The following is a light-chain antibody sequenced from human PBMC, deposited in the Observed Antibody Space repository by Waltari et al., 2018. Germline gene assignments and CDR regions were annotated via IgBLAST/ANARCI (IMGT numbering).Light chain of an antibody. Sequence: DIQMTQSPSSLSASVGDRVTITCRASQGIGSWLAGYQQKPGEAPKLLIYGASTLLSGVPSRFSGSGSGTDFTLTISSLQPEDFATYYCQQANSFPRNFGQGTRLEIK. J-gene: IGKJ5*01. CDR2: GAS. CDR1: QGIGSW. V-gene: IGKV1-12*01. CDR3: QQANSFPRN.